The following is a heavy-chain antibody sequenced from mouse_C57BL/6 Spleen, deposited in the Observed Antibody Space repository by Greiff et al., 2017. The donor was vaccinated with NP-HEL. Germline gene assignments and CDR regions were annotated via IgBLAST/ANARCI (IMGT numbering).Heavy chain of an antibody. J-gene: IGHJ1*03. D-gene: IGHD1-1*01. CDR2: IDPETGGT. V-gene: IGHV1-15*01. CDR1: GYTFTDYE. Sequence: VKLKESGAELVRPGASVTLSCKASGYTFTDYEMHWVKQTPVHGLEWIGAIDPETGGTAYNQKFKGKAILTADKSSSTAYMELRSLTSEDSAVYYCTREGGHYYGSSYGYFDDWGTGTTVTVSS. CDR3: TREGGHYYGSSYGYFDD.